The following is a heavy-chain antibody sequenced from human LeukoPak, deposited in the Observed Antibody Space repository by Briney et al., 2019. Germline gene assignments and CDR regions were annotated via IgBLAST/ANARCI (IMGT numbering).Heavy chain of an antibody. CDR1: GYTFTAYY. CDR3: ARGDIMTGYVFDY. CDR2: INPNCGGT. J-gene: IGHJ4*02. D-gene: IGHD3-9*01. V-gene: IGHV1-2*02. Sequence: GASVKVSCKASGYTFTAYYMHWVRQAPGQGLEWMGWINPNCGGTNYAQKFQGRVTMTRDTSISTAYMELSRLRSDDTAVYYCARGDIMTGYVFDYWGQGTLVTVSS.